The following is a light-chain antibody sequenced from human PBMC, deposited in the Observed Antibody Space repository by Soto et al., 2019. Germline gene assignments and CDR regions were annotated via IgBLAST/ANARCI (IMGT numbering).Light chain of an antibody. Sequence: QSVLTQPASVSGSPGQSITISCTRSDSDIGTYNYVSWYQHLPGKAPRLIIYEVTNRPSGISNRFSGSKSGNTASLTISGLQAEDDADYYCSSFTISDTLLFGGGTKLTVL. CDR2: EVT. CDR1: DSDIGTYNY. J-gene: IGLJ2*01. V-gene: IGLV2-14*01. CDR3: SSFTISDTLL.